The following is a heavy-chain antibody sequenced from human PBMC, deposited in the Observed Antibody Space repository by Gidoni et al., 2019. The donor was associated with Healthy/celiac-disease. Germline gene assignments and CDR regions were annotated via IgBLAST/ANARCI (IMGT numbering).Heavy chain of an antibody. Sequence: QVQLVQSGAEVKKPGSSVKVSCKASGGTFSSYAISWVRQAPGQGLEWMGRIIPILGIANYAQKFQGRVTITADKSTSTAYMELSSLRSEDTAVYYCAREDPYYYDSSGYYFLRAFDIWGQGTMVTVSS. CDR2: IIPILGIA. J-gene: IGHJ3*02. CDR3: AREDPYYYDSSGYYFLRAFDI. D-gene: IGHD3-22*01. CDR1: GGTFSSYA. V-gene: IGHV1-69*04.